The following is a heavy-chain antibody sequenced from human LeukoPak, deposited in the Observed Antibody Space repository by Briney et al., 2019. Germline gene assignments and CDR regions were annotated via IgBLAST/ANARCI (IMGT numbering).Heavy chain of an antibody. J-gene: IGHJ4*02. CDR2: MYLSGTT. CDR1: GDSINSLDL. CDR3: AGLVGRYSSGLYYYYFDY. D-gene: IGHD3-22*01. V-gene: IGHV4-4*02. Sequence: SETLSLTGTVSGDSINSLDLWSWVRQPPGKGLEWIGEMYLSGTTHSNPSVKSRVTISIDKSKNQFFLNLSSVTAADTAVYYCAGLVGRYSSGLYYYYFDYWGQGTLVTVSS.